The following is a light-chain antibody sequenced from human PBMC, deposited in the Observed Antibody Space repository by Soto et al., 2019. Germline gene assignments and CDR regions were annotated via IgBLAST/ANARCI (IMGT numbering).Light chain of an antibody. V-gene: IGLV1-40*01. CDR3: SSYAGSSTFVV. CDR2: ANN. Sequence: QSVLTQPPSVSGAPGQRVTISCTGNSSNIGSPFDVHWYQHLPGTAPRLLIYANNNRPSGVPDRFSGSKSGTSASLAITGLQGDDEADYYCSSYAGSSTFVVFGGGTKLTVL. CDR1: SSNIGSPFD. J-gene: IGLJ2*01.